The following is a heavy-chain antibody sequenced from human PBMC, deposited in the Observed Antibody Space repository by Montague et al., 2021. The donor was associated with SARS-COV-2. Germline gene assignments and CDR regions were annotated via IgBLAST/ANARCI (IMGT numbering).Heavy chain of an antibody. CDR2: ITRNGGST. V-gene: IGHV3-20*04. D-gene: IGHD3-16*02. Sequence: SLRLSCAASGFTFDDYGMSWVRQVPGKGLEWVSGITRNGGSTGYADSVKGRFTISRDNAKNSLYLQMNSLGAEDTAFYYCARGFLSGPVDYWGPGTLVTVSS. J-gene: IGHJ4*02. CDR1: GFTFDDYG. CDR3: ARGFLSGPVDY.